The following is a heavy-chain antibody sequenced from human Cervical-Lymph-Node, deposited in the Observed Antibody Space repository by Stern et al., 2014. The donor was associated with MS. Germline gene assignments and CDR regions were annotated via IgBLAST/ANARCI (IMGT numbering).Heavy chain of an antibody. CDR3: ARHVQGFDY. V-gene: IGHV5-51*01. CDR1: GYSFTIYY. CDR2: IYPYDSDT. Sequence: VQLVQYGAEVKKPGESLKISCKLSGYSFTIYYIAWVRPMPGKDLEWMGVIYPYDSDTTYSPSFQGQVTISADKSITTAYLQWSSLRASDTAMYYCARHVQGFDYWGQGTLVTVSS. J-gene: IGHJ4*02.